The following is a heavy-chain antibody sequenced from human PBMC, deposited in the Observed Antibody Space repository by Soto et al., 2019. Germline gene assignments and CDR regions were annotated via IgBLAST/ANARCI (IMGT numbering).Heavy chain of an antibody. J-gene: IGHJ6*02. CDR3: AAGRITIFGVDFYYYYGMDV. CDR1: GGSISSGDYY. Sequence: SETLSLTCTVSGGSISSGDYYWSWIRQPPGKGLEWIGYIYYSGSTYYNPSLKSRVTISVDTSKNQFSLKLSSVTAADTAVYYCAAGRITIFGVDFYYYYGMDVWGQGTTVTVSS. CDR2: IYYSGST. V-gene: IGHV4-30-4*01. D-gene: IGHD3-3*01.